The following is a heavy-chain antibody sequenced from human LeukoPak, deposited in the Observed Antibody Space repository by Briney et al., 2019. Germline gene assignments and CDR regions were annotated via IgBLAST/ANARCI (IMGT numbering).Heavy chain of an antibody. J-gene: IGHJ4*02. Sequence: GGSLRLSCAASGFTFSSYWMSWVRQAPGKGLEWVANIKQDGSEEYYVDSVKGRFTISRDNAKNSLYLQMNSLRAEDTAVYYCARERPHGSGSYQLFDYWGQGTLVTVSS. V-gene: IGHV3-7*01. D-gene: IGHD3-10*01. CDR2: IKQDGSEE. CDR1: GFTFSSYW. CDR3: ARERPHGSGSYQLFDY.